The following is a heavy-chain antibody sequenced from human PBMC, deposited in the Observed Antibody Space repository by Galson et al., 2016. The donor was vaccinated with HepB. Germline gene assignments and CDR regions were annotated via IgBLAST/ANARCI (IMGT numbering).Heavy chain of an antibody. CDR3: YGHLDY. Sequence: SLRLSCAASGFTFSKAWFTWVRQAPGKGLXXVGRXXPXXDRKTPVYAAPVEGRFTISRDDSKNTLYLQMNSLTTEDTALYYCYGHLDYWGRGTLVTVSS. D-gene: IGHD4-17*01. V-gene: IGHV3-15*01. CDR2: XXPXXDRKTP. CDR1: GFTFSKAW. J-gene: IGHJ4*02.